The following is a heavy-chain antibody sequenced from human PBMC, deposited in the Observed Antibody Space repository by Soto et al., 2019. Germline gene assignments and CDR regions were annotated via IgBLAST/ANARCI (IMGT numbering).Heavy chain of an antibody. CDR1: EFTFSSSW. V-gene: IGHV3-74*01. D-gene: IGHD2-15*01. Sequence: VPLVESGGGLVPPGGSLRLSCVVSEFTFSSSWMHWFRQGPGKGLVWVSRMNSDGSFINYADSVKGRFTTTRDNARNMLYLQMNSLRADDTGLYYCVTGWSEHWGQGTLVTVSS. CDR3: VTGWSEH. CDR2: MNSDGSFI. J-gene: IGHJ1*01.